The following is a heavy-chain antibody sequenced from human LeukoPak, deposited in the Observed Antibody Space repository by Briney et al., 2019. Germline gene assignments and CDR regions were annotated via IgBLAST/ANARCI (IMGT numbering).Heavy chain of an antibody. D-gene: IGHD6-13*01. CDR1: SGSISSTSYY. CDR2: MQYSESS. Sequence: PSETLSLTCTVSSGSISSTSYYWGWLRQPPGKGLEWMGIMQYSESSSYNSSLQSRVTISVDTSKNQFSLRLSSVTAADTAMYYCARYSSSEGWFDPWGQGTLVTVSS. J-gene: IGHJ5*02. V-gene: IGHV4-39*01. CDR3: ARYSSSEGWFDP.